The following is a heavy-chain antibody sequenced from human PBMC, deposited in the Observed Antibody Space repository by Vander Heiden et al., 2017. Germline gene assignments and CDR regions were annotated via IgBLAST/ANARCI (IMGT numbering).Heavy chain of an antibody. J-gene: IGHJ5*02. V-gene: IGHV3-20*04. CDR2: INWNGGST. CDR3: ARDFVQLPSP. Sequence: EVQLVESGGGVVRPGRSLRLSCAASRFTFDAYGTRWARQAPGKGLEWVSGINWNGGSTGYADSVKGRFTIARDNAKNSLYLQMNSLRAEDTAFYYCARDFVQLPSPWGQGTLVTVSS. CDR1: RFTFDAYG. D-gene: IGHD2-2*01.